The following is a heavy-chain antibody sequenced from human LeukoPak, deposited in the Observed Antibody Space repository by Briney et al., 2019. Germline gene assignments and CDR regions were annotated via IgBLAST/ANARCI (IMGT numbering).Heavy chain of an antibody. V-gene: IGHV1-46*01. D-gene: IGHD2-15*01. J-gene: IGHJ4*02. CDR2: INPTGGST. Sequence: ASVKVSCKASGYTFTSYYMHWVRQAPGQGLEWMGLINPTGGSTGYAQKFQGRVTMTRDMSTSTAYMELRSLRSDDTAVYYCARDGTYCSGGSCYSPDYWGQGTLVTVSS. CDR3: ARDGTYCSGGSCYSPDY. CDR1: GYTFTSYY.